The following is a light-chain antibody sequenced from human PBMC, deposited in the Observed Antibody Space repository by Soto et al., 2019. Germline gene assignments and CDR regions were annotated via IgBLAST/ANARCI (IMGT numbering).Light chain of an antibody. V-gene: IGKV3-20*01. CDR3: QQYGSSLLT. CDR2: NTS. Sequence: EIVLTQSPGTLSLSPGERATLSCRASQSVSSSYLAWCQQKPGQAPRLLIYNTSSRATGIPDRFSGSGSGKDFTLTISRLELEDFAVYYCQQYGSSLLTFGGGTKVDIK. CDR1: QSVSSSY. J-gene: IGKJ4*01.